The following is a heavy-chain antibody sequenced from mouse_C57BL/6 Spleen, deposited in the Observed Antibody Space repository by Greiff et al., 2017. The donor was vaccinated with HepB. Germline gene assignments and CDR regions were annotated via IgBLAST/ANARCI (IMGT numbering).Heavy chain of an antibody. CDR2: INPSNGGT. CDR1: GYTFTSYW. D-gene: IGHD1-1*01. V-gene: IGHV1-53*01. J-gene: IGHJ4*01. CDR3: ARRYYYGSSYDYAMDY. Sequence: VQLQQSGTELVKPGASVKLSCKASGYTFTSYWMHWVKQRPGQGLEWIGNINPSNGGTNYNEKFKSKATLTVDKSSSTAYMQLSSLTSEDSAVYDCARRYYYGSSYDYAMDYWGQGTSVTVSS.